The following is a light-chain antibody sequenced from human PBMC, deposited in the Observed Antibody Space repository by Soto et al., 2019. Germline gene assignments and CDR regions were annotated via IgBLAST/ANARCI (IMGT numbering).Light chain of an antibody. CDR3: CSDAGSSSYV. CDR1: SSDVGSYNL. V-gene: IGLV2-23*02. J-gene: IGLJ1*01. CDR2: EVS. Sequence: QSVLTQPASVSGSPGQSITISCTGTSSDVGSYNLVSWYQQHPGKAPELMIYEVSKRPSGVSNRFSGSKTGNTASVTISVLQVEDESDYYCCSDAGSSSYVVGTGTKVTVL.